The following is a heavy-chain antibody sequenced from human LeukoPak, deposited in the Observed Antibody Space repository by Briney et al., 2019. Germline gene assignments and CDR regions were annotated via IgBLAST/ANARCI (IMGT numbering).Heavy chain of an antibody. CDR1: EFTFNNYG. CDR2: ISNDGGGT. J-gene: IGHJ5*02. V-gene: IGHV3-23*01. D-gene: IGHD3-22*01. CDR3: AKGSSGYFADL. Sequence: GSLRLSCAASEFTFNNYGLIWVRQAPGKGLEWVAAISNDGGGTMYAAFVEGRFTISRDNSKNTLFLQMNSLRAEDTALYYCAKGSSGYFADLWGQGTLVTVSS.